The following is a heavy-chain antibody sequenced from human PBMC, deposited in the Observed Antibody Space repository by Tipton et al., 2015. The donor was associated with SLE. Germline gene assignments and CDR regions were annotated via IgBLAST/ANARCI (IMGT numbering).Heavy chain of an antibody. CDR2: INYSGST. Sequence: TLSLTCEVYGGSFSGYYWSWIRQSPGKGLEWIGEINYSGSTKYNPSLKSRVTISVDVSKNQFSLKMNFMTAADTAVYYCATSLSYYDRSGPVVWGQGTMDTVSS. J-gene: IGHJ3*01. V-gene: IGHV4-34*01. D-gene: IGHD3-22*01. CDR3: ATSLSYYDRSGPVV. CDR1: GGSFSGYY.